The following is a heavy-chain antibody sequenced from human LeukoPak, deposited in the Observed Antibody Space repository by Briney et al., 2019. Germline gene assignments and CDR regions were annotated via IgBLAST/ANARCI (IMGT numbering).Heavy chain of an antibody. J-gene: IGHJ5*02. D-gene: IGHD6-19*01. CDR2: ISGSGTST. CDR3: ARQTAVAGISGWFDP. CDR1: GFTVSSNY. V-gene: IGHV3-23*01. Sequence: PGGSLRLSCAASGFTVSSNYMSWVRQAPGKGLVWVPCISGSGTSTNYADSVKGRFTIYRDNSKNTLYLQMNSLSAEDTALYYCARQTAVAGISGWFDPWGQGTLVTVSS.